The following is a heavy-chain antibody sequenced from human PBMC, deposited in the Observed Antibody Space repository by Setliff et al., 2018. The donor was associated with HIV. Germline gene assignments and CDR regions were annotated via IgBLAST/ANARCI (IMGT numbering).Heavy chain of an antibody. CDR2: IIPVFATA. CDR3: ARGTGSYSYFDS. D-gene: IGHD1-26*01. J-gene: IGHJ4*02. V-gene: IGHV1-69*13. Sequence: ASVKVSCKVSDVTPSNYALNWVRQAPGQGLEWMGAIIPVFATAYYAQKFQGRVTITADESTLTAYMELSSLTSEDTAAYFCARGTGSYSYFDSWGLGTLVTVSS. CDR1: DVTPSNYA.